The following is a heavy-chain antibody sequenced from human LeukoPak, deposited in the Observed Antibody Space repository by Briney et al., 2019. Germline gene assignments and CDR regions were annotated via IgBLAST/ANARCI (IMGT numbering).Heavy chain of an antibody. CDR3: ARRGGVVVPAASYYYMDV. V-gene: IGHV5-51*01. Sequence: ESLQSSCKGSGYSFTSYWIGWVRHMPGKGLEWMGIIYPGDSDTRYSASFQGQVTISADKSISTAYLQWRSLKASDTAMYYCARRGGVVVPAASYYYMDVRGKGTTVTDSS. CDR2: IYPGDSDT. J-gene: IGHJ6*03. CDR1: GYSFTSYW. D-gene: IGHD2-2*01.